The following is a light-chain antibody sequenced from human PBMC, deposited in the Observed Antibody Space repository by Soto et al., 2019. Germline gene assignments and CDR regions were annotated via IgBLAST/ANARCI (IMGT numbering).Light chain of an antibody. Sequence: IVLPQSPATLSVSLGHSATLSCRTSQSVSLSLAWYQMRPGQPPRLLIYGASTRATDSPARFSGSGSGTDFTLTTSSLQSEDFAVYFCQQYHIWPSWTFGQGTKVDIK. CDR3: QQYHIWPSWT. CDR2: GAS. CDR1: QSVSLS. V-gene: IGKV3-15*01. J-gene: IGKJ1*01.